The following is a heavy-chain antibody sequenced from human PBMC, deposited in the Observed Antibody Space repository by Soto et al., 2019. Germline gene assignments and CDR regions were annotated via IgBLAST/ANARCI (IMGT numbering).Heavy chain of an antibody. CDR1: GFTFSSYA. CDR3: AKAPWLHFAPYFDH. CDR2: IGGTGDQI. V-gene: IGHV3-23*01. Sequence: EVQLLESGGGFVQPGGSLRLSCAASGFTFSSYAMTWVRQAPGKGLEWVSAIGGTGDQIFYADSVRGRFTISRDNSKNTLYLQMNSQRAEDTAVYSCAKAPWLHFAPYFDHWGQGTLVTVSS. J-gene: IGHJ4*02. D-gene: IGHD5-12*01.